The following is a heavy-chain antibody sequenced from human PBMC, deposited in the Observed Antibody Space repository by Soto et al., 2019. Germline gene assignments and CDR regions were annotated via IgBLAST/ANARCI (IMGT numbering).Heavy chain of an antibody. Sequence: QITLNESGPTVVRPTETLTLTCRFSGFSLTTSGVGVGWIRQSPGKAPEWLALIYWDDDKRYSASLKSRLTITKYTSKTQVVLTVSDLDPTDTATSYCAHRVLRTVFGLVTTTAIYFDFWGQGPPVAVSS. CDR3: AHRVLRTVFGLVTTTAIYFDF. D-gene: IGHD3-3*01. J-gene: IGHJ4*02. V-gene: IGHV2-5*02. CDR1: GFSLTTSGVG. CDR2: IYWDDDK.